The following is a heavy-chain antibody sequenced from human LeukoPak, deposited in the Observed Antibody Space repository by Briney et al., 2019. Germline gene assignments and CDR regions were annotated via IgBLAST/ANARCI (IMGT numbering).Heavy chain of an antibody. Sequence: SETLSLTCAVYGGSFSGYYWSWIRQPPGKGLEWIGEINHSGSTNYNPSLKSRVTVSVDTPKNQFSLKLSSVTAADTAVYYCARPMTTVSGDYFDYWGQGTLVTVSS. CDR3: ARPMTTVSGDYFDY. J-gene: IGHJ4*02. D-gene: IGHD4-11*01. V-gene: IGHV4-34*01. CDR2: INHSGST. CDR1: GGSFSGYY.